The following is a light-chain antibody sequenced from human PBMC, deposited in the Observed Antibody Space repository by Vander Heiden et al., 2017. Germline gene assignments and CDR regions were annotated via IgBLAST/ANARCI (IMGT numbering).Light chain of an antibody. CDR2: GAS. Sequence: EIVMTQSPATLSVSPGERATLSCRASQSVASNLAWYQQKPGQAPRLLIYGASTRATGLPGRFSVSGFGTEFTLTISSVQSDDFAVYYWQHYNNWPLTFGGGTKVEIK. V-gene: IGKV3-15*01. J-gene: IGKJ4*01. CDR1: QSVASN. CDR3: QHYNNWPLT.